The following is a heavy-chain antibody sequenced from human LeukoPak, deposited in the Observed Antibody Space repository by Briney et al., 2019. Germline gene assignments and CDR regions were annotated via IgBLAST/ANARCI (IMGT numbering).Heavy chain of an antibody. V-gene: IGHV1-69*13. D-gene: IGHD4-23*01. Sequence: ASVKVSCKASGGIFSNYAINWVRQAPGQGLEWMGGIIPIFGTANYAQKFQGRVTITADESTSTAYMELRSLRSDDMAVYYCAREWAGGTTVVTPWAYWGQGTLVIVSS. CDR2: IIPIFGTA. CDR3: AREWAGGTTVVTPWAY. J-gene: IGHJ4*02. CDR1: GGIFSNYA.